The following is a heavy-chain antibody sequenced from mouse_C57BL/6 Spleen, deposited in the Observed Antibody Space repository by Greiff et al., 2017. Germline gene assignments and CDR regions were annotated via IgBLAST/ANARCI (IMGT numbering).Heavy chain of an antibody. CDR1: GYTFTDYN. V-gene: IGHV1-18*01. CDR3: ARRGYGSFYAMDY. J-gene: IGHJ4*01. CDR2: INPNNGGT. D-gene: IGHD1-1*01. Sequence: VQLKQSGPELVKPGASVKIPCKASGYTFTDYNMDWVKQSHGKSLEWIGDINPNNGGTIYNQKFKGKATLTVDKSSSTAYMELRSLTSADTAVYYCARRGYGSFYAMDYWGQGTSVTVSS.